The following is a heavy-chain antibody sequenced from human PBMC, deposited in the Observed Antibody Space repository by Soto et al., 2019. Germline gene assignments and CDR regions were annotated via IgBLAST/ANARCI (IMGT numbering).Heavy chain of an antibody. J-gene: IGHJ6*02. CDR3: AREGIAVAGTHVMDV. CDR2: IIPIFGTA. CDR1: GGTFSSYA. D-gene: IGHD6-19*01. V-gene: IGHV1-69*13. Sequence: ASVKVSCKASGGTFSSYAISWVRQAPGQGLEWMGGIIPIFGTANYAQKFQGRVTITADESTSTAYMELSSLRSEDTAVYYCAREGIAVAGTHVMDVCGQGTTVTVS.